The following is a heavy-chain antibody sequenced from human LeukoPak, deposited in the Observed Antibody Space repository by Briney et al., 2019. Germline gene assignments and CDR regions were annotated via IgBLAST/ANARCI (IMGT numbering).Heavy chain of an antibody. Sequence: GGSLRLSCTTSGFTFEDYAMTWVRQAPGKGLEWVGFIRSKDFARTTEYAASVKGRFTVSRDDSRGIAYLQMNSLKSEDTATYYCARSITGTGWKYSFDHWGQGTLITVSS. CDR3: ARSITGTGWKYSFDH. CDR1: GFTFEDYA. CDR2: IRSKDFARTT. J-gene: IGHJ4*02. D-gene: IGHD1-14*01. V-gene: IGHV3-49*04.